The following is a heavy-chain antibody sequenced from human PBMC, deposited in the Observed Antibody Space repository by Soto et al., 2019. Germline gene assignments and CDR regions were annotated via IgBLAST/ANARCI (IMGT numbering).Heavy chain of an antibody. CDR3: AKDFPPDGDYAILYYYYYYMDV. CDR2: ISSSSSYI. D-gene: IGHD4-17*01. Sequence: EVQLVESGGGLVKPGGSLRLSCAASGFTFSSYSMNWVRQAPGKGLEWVSLISSSSSYIYYADSLKGRFTISRDNAKNSLYLQMNSLRAEDTAVYYCAKDFPPDGDYAILYYYYYYMDVWGKGTTVTVSS. J-gene: IGHJ6*03. CDR1: GFTFSSYS. V-gene: IGHV3-21*01.